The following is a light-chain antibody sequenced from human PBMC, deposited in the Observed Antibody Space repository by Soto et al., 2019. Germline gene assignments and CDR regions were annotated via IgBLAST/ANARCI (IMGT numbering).Light chain of an antibody. CDR3: SSYTSSSYYV. CDR2: EVS. V-gene: IGLV2-14*01. Sequence: QSVLTQPASVSGSPGQSITISCTGTSSDVGGYNYVSWYQQHPGKAPKLMIYEVSNRPSGVSNRFSGSKSGNTASLCISGLQAEDESDYYCSSYTSSSYYVFGSGTKVTVL. J-gene: IGLJ1*01. CDR1: SSDVGGYNY.